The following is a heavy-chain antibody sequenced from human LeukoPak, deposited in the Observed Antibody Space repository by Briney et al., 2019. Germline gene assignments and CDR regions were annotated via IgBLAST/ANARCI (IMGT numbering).Heavy chain of an antibody. D-gene: IGHD6-13*01. V-gene: IGHV4-38-2*02. CDR3: ARDSRSGSWSSLEYFQH. CDR1: GYSISSGYY. CDR2: IYHSGST. J-gene: IGHJ1*01. Sequence: ASETLSLTCAVSGYSISSGYYWGWIRQPPGKGLEWIGSIYHSGSTYYNPSLKSRVTISVDTSKNQFSLKLSSVTAADTAVYYCARDSRSGSWSSLEYFQHWGQGTLVTVSS.